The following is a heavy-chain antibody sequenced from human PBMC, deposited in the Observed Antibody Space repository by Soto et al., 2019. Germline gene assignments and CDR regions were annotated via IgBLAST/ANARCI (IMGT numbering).Heavy chain of an antibody. CDR1: GGTIVGRGYY. J-gene: IGHJ4*02. D-gene: IGHD3-22*01. CDR2: IYYSGST. Sequence: VAGGTIVGRGYYWSLIRQNPGKGLEWTGYIYYSGSTYYNPSLKSRVTMSVDTSKNQFSLKLSSLTAADTAVYYCARSDSRGWPFLVDSWGQGILVTVSS. CDR3: ARSDSRGWPFLVDS. V-gene: IGHV4-31*02.